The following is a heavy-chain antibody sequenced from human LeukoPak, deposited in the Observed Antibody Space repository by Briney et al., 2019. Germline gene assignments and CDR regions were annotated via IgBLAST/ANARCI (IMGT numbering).Heavy chain of an antibody. D-gene: IGHD6-6*01. Sequence: ASVKVSCKASGYTFTSYGISWVRQAPGQGLEWMGWISIYNGNTNYGQKLQGRVTMTTDTSTSTAYMELRSLRSDDTAVYYCASELVDDAFDIWGQGTMVTVSS. V-gene: IGHV1-18*01. CDR1: GYTFTSYG. J-gene: IGHJ3*02. CDR3: ASELVDDAFDI. CDR2: ISIYNGNT.